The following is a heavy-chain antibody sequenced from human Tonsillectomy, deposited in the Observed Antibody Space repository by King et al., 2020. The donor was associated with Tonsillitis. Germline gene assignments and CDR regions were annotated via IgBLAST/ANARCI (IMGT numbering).Heavy chain of an antibody. CDR3: ANQLLGGSGKDY. D-gene: IGHD6-19*01. J-gene: IGHJ4*02. V-gene: IGHV3-43*01. CDR2: ISWDGGST. Sequence: VQLVESGGVVVQPGGSLGLSCAASGFTFDDYTMHWVRQAPGKGLEWVSLISWDGGSTYYADSVKGRFTISRDNSKNSLYLQMNSLRTEDTALYYCANQLLGGSGKDYWGQGTLVTVSS. CDR1: GFTFDDYT.